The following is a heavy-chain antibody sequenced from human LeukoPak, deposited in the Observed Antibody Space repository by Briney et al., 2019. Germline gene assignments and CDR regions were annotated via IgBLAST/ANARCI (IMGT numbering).Heavy chain of an antibody. CDR1: GFTFDDYA. J-gene: IGHJ3*01. D-gene: IGHD3-22*01. CDR2: ISGSGGST. Sequence: GGSLRLSCAASGFTFDDYAMHWVRQAPGKGLEWVSAISGSGGSTYYADSVKGRFTISRDNSKNTLYLQMNSLRAEDTAVYYCAKDGTTYYYDSSGRWVWGQGTMVTVSS. CDR3: AKDGTTYYYDSSGRWV. V-gene: IGHV3-23*01.